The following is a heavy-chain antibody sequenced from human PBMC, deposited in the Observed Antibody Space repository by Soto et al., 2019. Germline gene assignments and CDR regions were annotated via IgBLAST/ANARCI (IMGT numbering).Heavy chain of an antibody. CDR2: INPSGGST. V-gene: IGHV1-46*01. CDR1: GCTVRTYY. CDR3: ARYDYNGYYFDY. Sequence: GASVKVDCKAPGCTVRTYYMHGVRQAPGQGYEWMGIINPSGGSTTYAQKFQGRVTMTRDTSTTTVYMELSSLKSEDTAVYYCARYDYNGYYFDYWGQGTLVTVSS. J-gene: IGHJ4*02. D-gene: IGHD4-4*01.